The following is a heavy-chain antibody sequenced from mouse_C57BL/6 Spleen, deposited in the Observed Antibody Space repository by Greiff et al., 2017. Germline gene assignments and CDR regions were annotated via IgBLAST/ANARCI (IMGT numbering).Heavy chain of an antibody. V-gene: IGHV5-17*01. J-gene: IGHJ4*01. Sequence: EVKVEESGGGLVKPGGSLKLSCAASGFTFSDYGMHWVRQAPEKGLEWVAYISSGSSTIYYADTVKGRFTISRDNAKNTLFLQMTSLRSEDTAMYYCAKVVATPMDYWGQGTSVTVSS. D-gene: IGHD1-1*01. CDR1: GFTFSDYG. CDR2: ISSGSSTI. CDR3: AKVVATPMDY.